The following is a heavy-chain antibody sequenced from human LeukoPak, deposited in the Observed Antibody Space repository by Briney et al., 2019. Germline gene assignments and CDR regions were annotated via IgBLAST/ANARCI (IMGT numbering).Heavy chain of an antibody. CDR1: GGSISSYY. J-gene: IGHJ4*02. V-gene: IGHV4-59*01. Sequence: SETLSLTCTVSGGSISSYYWSWIRQPPGKGLEWIGYIYYSGSTNYNPSLKSRVTISVDTSKNQFSLKLSSVTAADTAVYYCARGPAGIASSGYYFDYWGQGTLVTVSS. D-gene: IGHD6-19*01. CDR2: IYYSGST. CDR3: ARGPAGIASSGYYFDY.